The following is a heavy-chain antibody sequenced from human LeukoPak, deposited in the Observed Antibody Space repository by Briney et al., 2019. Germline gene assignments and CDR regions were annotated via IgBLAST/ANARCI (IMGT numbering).Heavy chain of an antibody. V-gene: IGHV4-34*01. CDR3: ARVSDFWSGTNWFDP. Sequence: SETLSLTCAVYGGSFSGCYWSWIRQPPGKGLEWIGEINHSGSTNYNPSLKSRVTISVDTSKNQFSLKLSSVTAADTAVYYCARVSDFWSGTNWFDPWGQGTLVTVSS. CDR2: INHSGST. D-gene: IGHD3-3*01. J-gene: IGHJ5*02. CDR1: GGSFSGCY.